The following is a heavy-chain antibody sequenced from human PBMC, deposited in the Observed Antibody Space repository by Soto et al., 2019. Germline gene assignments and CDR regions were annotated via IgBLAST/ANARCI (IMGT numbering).Heavy chain of an antibody. V-gene: IGHV1-69*01. CDR2: IIPIFGTA. CDR3: ARDGSWSSGWSHHYTVYYFDY. D-gene: IGHD6-19*01. Sequence: QVQLVQSGAEVKKPGSSVKVSCKASGGTFSSYAISWVRQAPGQGLEWMGGIIPIFGTANYAQKFQGRVTITADESTSTAYMELSSLRSEDTAVYYCARDGSWSSGWSHHYTVYYFDYWGQGTLVTVSS. J-gene: IGHJ4*02. CDR1: GGTFSSYA.